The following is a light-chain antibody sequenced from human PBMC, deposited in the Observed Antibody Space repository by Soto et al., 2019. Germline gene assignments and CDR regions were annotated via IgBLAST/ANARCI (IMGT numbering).Light chain of an antibody. CDR3: SSYATSSKL. CDR2: GVS. Sequence: QSALSQPASVSGSPGQSITISCTGTSSDVGDHNYVSWYQHHPGKAPKVIIYGVSNRPSGVSNRFSGSKSGNTTSLTISGLQAEDEADYYCSSYATSSKLFGGGTKVTVL. V-gene: IGLV2-14*01. CDR1: SSDVGDHNY. J-gene: IGLJ3*02.